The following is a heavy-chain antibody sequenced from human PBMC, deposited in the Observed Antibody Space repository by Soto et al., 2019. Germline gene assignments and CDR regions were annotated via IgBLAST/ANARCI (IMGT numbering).Heavy chain of an antibody. J-gene: IGHJ2*01. Sequence: GSLRLSCGAPGVTFKDYGMHWVRQAPGKGLEWVAVISYDGKQTYYADSVKGRFTISKDKSKRTLFLQMNSLRVDDTAVYYCARDGWGSNWYFDLWGRGTLVTVSS. D-gene: IGHD3-16*01. CDR2: ISYDGKQT. CDR3: ARDGWGSNWYFDL. V-gene: IGHV3-30*03. CDR1: GVTFKDYG.